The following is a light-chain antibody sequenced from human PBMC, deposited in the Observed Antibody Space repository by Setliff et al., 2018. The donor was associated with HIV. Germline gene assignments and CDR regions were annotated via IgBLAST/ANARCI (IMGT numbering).Light chain of an antibody. CDR3: AAWQDGLDGYV. V-gene: IGLV1-44*01. Sequence: QSVLTQPPSVSGTPGQRVIISCSGSFSNIGSNTVNWYQQLPGTGPKLLVYIDDQRPSGVPDRFPGSKSGTSASLAISGLQSEDEADYYCAAWQDGLDGYVFGSGTKVTVL. CDR2: IDD. CDR1: FSNIGSNT. J-gene: IGLJ1*01.